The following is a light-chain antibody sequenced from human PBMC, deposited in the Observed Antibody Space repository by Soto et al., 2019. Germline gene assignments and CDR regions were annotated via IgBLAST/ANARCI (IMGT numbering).Light chain of an antibody. CDR3: QHYNTQPWT. Sequence: DIQMTQSPSTLSASVGDRVTITCRASQSIRSWLAWYQQKPGKAPKLLIYKASSLQSGVPSRFSVSGSETEFTLTISSRQPVDFATYFFQHYNTQPWTFGQVTKVEIK. CDR2: KAS. V-gene: IGKV1-5*03. J-gene: IGKJ1*01. CDR1: QSIRSW.